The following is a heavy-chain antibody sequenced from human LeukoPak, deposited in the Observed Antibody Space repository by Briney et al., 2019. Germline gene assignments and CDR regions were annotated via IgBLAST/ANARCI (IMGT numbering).Heavy chain of an antibody. CDR1: GASVSSNY. CDR3: ARIRRHNYDWYADDS. V-gene: IGHV4-4*07. Sequence: SETLSLTCAVSGASVSSNYWSWIRQSAGERLESIGRISFSDGTNYSPSLKSRVSMSLDASKNQFSLKLTSVTAADTAVYYCARIRRHNYDWYADDSWGQGALVTVSS. J-gene: IGHJ4*02. CDR2: ISFSDGT. D-gene: IGHD3-9*01.